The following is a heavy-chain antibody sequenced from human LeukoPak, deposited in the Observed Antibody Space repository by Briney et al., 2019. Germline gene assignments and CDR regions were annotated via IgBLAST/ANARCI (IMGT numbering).Heavy chain of an antibody. CDR3: ARPRLLFGSGPILV. V-gene: IGHV4-38-2*02. J-gene: IGHJ4*02. CDR2: VYHSGST. CDR1: GYSISSGYY. D-gene: IGHD3-10*01. Sequence: SETLSLTCTVSGYSISSGYYWGWIRQPPGKGLEWIGSVYHSGSTYYNPSLESRVTISVDTSKNQFSLRLTSVTAADTAVYFCARPRLLFGSGPILVWGQGTLVTVSS.